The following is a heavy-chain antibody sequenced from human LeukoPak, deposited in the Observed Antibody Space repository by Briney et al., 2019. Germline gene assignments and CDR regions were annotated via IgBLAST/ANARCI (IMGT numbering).Heavy chain of an antibody. CDR3: ARGEVGATPFDY. CDR1: GYTFTGYY. CDR2: INPNTGGT. Sequence: ASVKVSCKTSGYTFTGYYMHWVRQAPGQGLEWMGWINPNTGGTNYAQKLQGRVTMTTDTSTSTAYMELWSLRSDDTAVYYCARGEVGATPFDYWGQGTLVTVSS. D-gene: IGHD1-26*01. V-gene: IGHV1-2*02. J-gene: IGHJ4*02.